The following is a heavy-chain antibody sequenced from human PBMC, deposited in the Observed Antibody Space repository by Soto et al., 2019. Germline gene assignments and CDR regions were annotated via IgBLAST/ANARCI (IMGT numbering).Heavy chain of an antibody. Sequence: PGESLKISCKGSGYSFTSYWIGWVRQMPGKGLGWMGIIYPGDSDTRYSPSFQGQVTISADKSISTAYLQWSSLKASDTAMYYCARRGKAGYYDFLTGYYPLYYYYYGMDVWGQGTTVTVSS. D-gene: IGHD3-9*01. CDR1: GYSFTSYW. V-gene: IGHV5-51*01. J-gene: IGHJ6*02. CDR2: IYPGDSDT. CDR3: ARRGKAGYYDFLTGYYPLYYYYYGMDV.